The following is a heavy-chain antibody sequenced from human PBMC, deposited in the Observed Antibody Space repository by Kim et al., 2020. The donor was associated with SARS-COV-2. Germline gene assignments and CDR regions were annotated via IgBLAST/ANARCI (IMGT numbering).Heavy chain of an antibody. CDR2: IYSGGST. V-gene: IGHV3-53*04. D-gene: IGHD3-3*01. J-gene: IGHJ6*03. CDR3: ATADNYDFWSGSYYYYYMDV. CDR1: GFTVSSNY. Sequence: GGSLRLSCAASGFTVSSNYMSWVRQAPGKGLEWVSVIYSGGSTYYADSVKGRFTISRHNSKNTLYLQMNSLRAEDTAVYYCATADNYDFWSGSYYYYYMDVWGKGTTVTVSS.